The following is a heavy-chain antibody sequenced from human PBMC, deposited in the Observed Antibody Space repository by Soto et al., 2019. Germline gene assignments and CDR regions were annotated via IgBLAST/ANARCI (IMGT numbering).Heavy chain of an antibody. CDR1: GFTVSSNY. V-gene: IGHV3-53*01. CDR3: ARVGPTAKDHSSGWYWFDP. D-gene: IGHD6-19*01. CDR2: IYSGGST. J-gene: IGHJ5*02. Sequence: GGSLSLSCAASGFTVSSNYMSWVRQAPGKGLEWVSVIYSGGSTYYADSVKGRFTISRDNSKNTLYLQMNRLRAEDTAVYYCARVGPTAKDHSSGWYWFDPWGQGTLVTVSS.